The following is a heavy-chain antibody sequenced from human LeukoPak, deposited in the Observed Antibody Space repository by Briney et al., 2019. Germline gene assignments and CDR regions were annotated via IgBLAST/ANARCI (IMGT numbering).Heavy chain of an antibody. CDR2: IKQDGGEK. J-gene: IGHJ4*02. CDR1: EFTLSSYW. Sequence: PGGSLRLSCAASEFTLSSYWMSWVRQAPGKGLEWVANIKQDGGEKYYLDSVKGRFTVSRDNAKNSLYLQMNSLRAEDTAVYYCARLGARQILEYWGQGTLVTVSS. CDR3: ARLGARQILEY. V-gene: IGHV3-7*01. D-gene: IGHD4-17*01.